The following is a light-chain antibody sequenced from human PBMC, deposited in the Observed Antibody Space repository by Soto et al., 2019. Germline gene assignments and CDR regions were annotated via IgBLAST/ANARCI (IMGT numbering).Light chain of an antibody. CDR2: VAS. CDR3: MQALQTPVH. Sequence: DIVMTQSPLSLSVTPGEPASISCRSSQSLLHSNGYTYLDWYLQKPGQPPQLLIYVASSRASGVPDRFSASGSGTDFTLTISRVEAEDVGVYYCMQALQTPVHFGQGTKLEI. J-gene: IGKJ2*01. V-gene: IGKV2-28*01. CDR1: QSLLHSNGYTY.